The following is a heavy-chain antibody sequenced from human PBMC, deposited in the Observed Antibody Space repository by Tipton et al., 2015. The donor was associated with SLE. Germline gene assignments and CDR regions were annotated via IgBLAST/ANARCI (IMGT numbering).Heavy chain of an antibody. CDR1: GFTVSINY. CDR3: AKDAHGDYSHLDH. V-gene: IGHV3-53*04. CDR2: IYSGGST. Sequence: SLRLSCAASGFTVSINYMSWVRQAPGKGLEWVSVIYSGGSTYYADSVKGRFTISRQNSKNTLFLQMNSLRAEDTAVYYCAKDAHGDYSHLDHWGQGTLVTVSS. D-gene: IGHD4-17*01. J-gene: IGHJ4*02.